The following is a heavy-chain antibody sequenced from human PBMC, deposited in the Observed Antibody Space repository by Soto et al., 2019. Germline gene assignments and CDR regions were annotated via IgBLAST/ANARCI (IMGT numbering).Heavy chain of an antibody. V-gene: IGHV6-1*01. CDR2: TYYRSKWYN. J-gene: IGHJ6*02. CDR3: ARDRGTVTGDYYYYYGMDV. CDR1: GDSVSSNSAA. D-gene: IGHD4-4*01. Sequence: SQTLSLTCAISGDSVSSNSAAWNWIRQSPSRSLEWLGRTYYRSKWYNDYAVSVKSRITINPDTSKNQFSLQLNSVTPEDTAVYYCARDRGTVTGDYYYYYGMDVWGQGTTVTVSS.